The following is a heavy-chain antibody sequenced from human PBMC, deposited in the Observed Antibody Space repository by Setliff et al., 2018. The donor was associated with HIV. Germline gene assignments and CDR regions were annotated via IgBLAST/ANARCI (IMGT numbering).Heavy chain of an antibody. V-gene: IGHV1-8*02. D-gene: IGHD6-19*01. CDR3: ARGAWYTSGWYSSRYMDV. CDR2: MNPNSGNT. Sequence: GASVKVSCKASGYTFTNSDINWVRQATGQGLEWMGWMNPNSGNTGYAQKFQGRVIMTRDTSITTAYMELSSLRSDDTAAYYCARGAWYTSGWYSSRYMDVWGKGTTVTVSS. CDR1: GYTFTNSD. J-gene: IGHJ6*03.